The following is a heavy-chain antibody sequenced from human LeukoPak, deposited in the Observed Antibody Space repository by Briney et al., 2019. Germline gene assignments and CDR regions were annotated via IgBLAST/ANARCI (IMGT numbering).Heavy chain of an antibody. CDR3: ARGGIVVWGVMAWFDP. Sequence: ASVKVSCKASGYTFTHYGITWVRQAPGQGPEWMGYINAYNGNTSYAQKFQGRVSMTTDSSTSTAYMALRSLTSDDTAVYYCARGGIVVWGVMAWFDPWGQGTLVIVSS. D-gene: IGHD3-10*01. J-gene: IGHJ5*02. V-gene: IGHV1-18*01. CDR2: INAYNGNT. CDR1: GYTFTHYG.